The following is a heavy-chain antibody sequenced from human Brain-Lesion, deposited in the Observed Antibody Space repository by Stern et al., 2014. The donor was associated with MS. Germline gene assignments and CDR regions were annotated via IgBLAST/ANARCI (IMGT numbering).Heavy chain of an antibody. CDR3: ATLSPGAGGNYYRHFDY. D-gene: IGHD1-26*01. Sequence: QDQLVQSGAEVKKPGASVKVSCKVSGYTLTELSMHWVRQAPRQGIEWMGGFDPEDGETIYAQKFQGRVTMTEDTSTDTAYMELSSLRSEDTAVYYCATLSPGAGGNYYRHFDYWGQGTLVTVSS. CDR2: FDPEDGET. CDR1: GYTLTELS. J-gene: IGHJ4*02. V-gene: IGHV1-24*01.